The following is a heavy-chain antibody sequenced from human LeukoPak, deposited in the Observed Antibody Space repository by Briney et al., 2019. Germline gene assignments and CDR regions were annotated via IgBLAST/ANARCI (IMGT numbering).Heavy chain of an antibody. D-gene: IGHD3-3*01. CDR1: GFTFSSYS. CDR2: ISSSSSTI. CDR3: ARTYYEFWSGYPH. Sequence: GGSLRLSCAASGFTFSSYSMNWVRQAPGKGLEWVSYISSSSSTIYYADSVKGRFTISRDNAKNSLYLQMNSLRAEDTAVYYCARTYYEFWSGYPHWGQGTLVTVSS. V-gene: IGHV3-48*01. J-gene: IGHJ4*02.